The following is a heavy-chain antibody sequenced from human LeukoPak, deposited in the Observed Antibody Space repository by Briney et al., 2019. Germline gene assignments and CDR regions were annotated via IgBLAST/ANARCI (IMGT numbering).Heavy chain of an antibody. D-gene: IGHD6-19*01. J-gene: IGHJ4*02. CDR1: GFTFSSYS. V-gene: IGHV3-21*01. CDR2: ISSSGSYI. CDR3: ARVASGVAVANFDY. Sequence: GGSLRLSCAASGFTFSSYSMNWVRQAPGKGLEWVSSISSSGSYIYSADSVKGRFTISRDNAKNSLYLQMNRRRAQGTAVYYCARVASGVAVANFDYWGQGTLVTVSS.